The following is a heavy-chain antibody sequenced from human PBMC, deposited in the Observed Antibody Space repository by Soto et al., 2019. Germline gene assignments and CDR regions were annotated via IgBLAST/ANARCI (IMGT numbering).Heavy chain of an antibody. CDR1: GFSVTANY. CDR3: HCYGY. D-gene: IGHD2-21*01. V-gene: IGHV3-53*01. J-gene: IGHJ4*02. Sequence: EVQVVESGGGLIQPGGSLRLSCEVSGFSVTANYMSWVRQAPGKGMEWVSVIYSGGSTYYIDSVKGRFSISRYISKNTLYLHMNSLRAEDTAVYYCHCYGYWGQGTLVTVSS. CDR2: IYSGGST.